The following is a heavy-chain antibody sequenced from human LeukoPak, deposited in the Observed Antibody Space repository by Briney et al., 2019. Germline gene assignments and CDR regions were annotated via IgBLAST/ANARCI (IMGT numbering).Heavy chain of an antibody. CDR3: AKDQDIVVVPAAMPYFSY. CDR1: GFTISSYA. V-gene: IGHV3-23*01. Sequence: GGSLRLSCAASGFTISSYAMSWVRQAPGKGLEWVSAISGSGGSTYYADSVKGRFTISRDNSKNTLYLQMNSLRAEDTAVYYYAKDQDIVVVPAAMPYFSYWGQATLVTVSS. CDR2: ISGSGGST. J-gene: IGHJ4*02. D-gene: IGHD2-2*01.